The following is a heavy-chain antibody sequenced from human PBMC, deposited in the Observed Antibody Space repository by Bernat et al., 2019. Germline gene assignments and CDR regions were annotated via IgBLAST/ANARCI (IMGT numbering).Heavy chain of an antibody. J-gene: IGHJ4*02. D-gene: IGHD2-2*01. V-gene: IGHV4-34*02. CDR3: AKEYCSTRCREDYFDY. CDR2: INHTGST. CDR1: GGSFSGYY. Sequence: QVQLQQWGAGLLKPSETLSLTCAVSGGSFSGYYWSWIRQPPGKGLEWIGEINHTGSTGYNPSLKSRVTMSVDTSKNQFSLRLSSVTAADTAVYYCAKEYCSTRCREDYFDYWGQGTLVTVSS.